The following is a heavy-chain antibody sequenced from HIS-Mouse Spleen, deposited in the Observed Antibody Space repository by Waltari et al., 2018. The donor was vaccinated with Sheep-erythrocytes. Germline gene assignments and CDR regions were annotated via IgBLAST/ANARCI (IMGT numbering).Heavy chain of an antibody. CDR3: ARVASGATFDY. V-gene: IGHV3-21*01. D-gene: IGHD1-26*01. J-gene: IGHJ4*02. Sequence: EVQLVESGGGLVKPGGSLRLSCAAAGFTFSSYSMNWVRQAPGKGLEWVSSISSSSSYIYYADSVKGRFTISRDNAKNSLYLQMNSLRAEDTAVYYCARVASGATFDYWGQGTLVTVSS. CDR2: ISSSSSYI. CDR1: GFTFSSYS.